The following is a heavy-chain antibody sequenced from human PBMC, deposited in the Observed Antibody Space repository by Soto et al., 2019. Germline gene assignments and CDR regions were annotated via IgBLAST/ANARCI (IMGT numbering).Heavy chain of an antibody. J-gene: IGHJ5*01. D-gene: IGHD3-22*01. CDR2: IHNSGTS. CDR3: ARDFYDSVGYTWFDS. CDR1: GDTSTSYY. V-gene: IGHV4-59*01. Sequence: SETLSLTCTVSGDTSTSYYWGWIRQASGKGLEWIGHIHNSGTSTHNPSLNGRVTISIDMSKKQFSLKLTSLTSADTAVYYCARDFYDSVGYTWFDSWSQGTLVTVSS.